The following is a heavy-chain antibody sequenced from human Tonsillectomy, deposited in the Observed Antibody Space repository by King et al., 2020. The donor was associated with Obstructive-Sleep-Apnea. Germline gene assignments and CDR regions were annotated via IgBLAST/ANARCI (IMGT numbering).Heavy chain of an antibody. CDR1: GFSLSNARMG. D-gene: IGHD3-22*01. Sequence: VTLKESGPVLVKPTETLTLTCTVSGFSLSNARMGVSWIRQPPGKALEVLAHIFSNDAKSSSTSLKSRLTISQDTSKSQVVLTMTNMDPVDTATYYCALRTNYYDSRDYWGQGTLVTVSS. CDR3: ALRTNYYDSRDY. CDR2: IFSNDAK. J-gene: IGHJ4*02. V-gene: IGHV2-26*01.